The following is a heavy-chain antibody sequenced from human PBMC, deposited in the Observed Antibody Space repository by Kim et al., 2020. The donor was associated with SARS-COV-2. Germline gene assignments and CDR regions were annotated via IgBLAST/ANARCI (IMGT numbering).Heavy chain of an antibody. J-gene: IGHJ5*02. CDR3: ARGSSTVTFDL. V-gene: IGHV3-48*03. D-gene: IGHD4-17*01. Sequence: YYADSVKGRFTISRDNAKNSLYLQMNSLRAEDTAVYYCARGSSTVTFDLWGQGTLVTVSS.